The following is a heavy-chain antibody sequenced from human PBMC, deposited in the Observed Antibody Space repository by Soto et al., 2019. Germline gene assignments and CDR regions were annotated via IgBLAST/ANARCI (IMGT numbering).Heavy chain of an antibody. CDR3: ARDPLIAVAGTFYYYGMDV. D-gene: IGHD6-19*01. V-gene: IGHV3-74*01. CDR1: GFTFSSYW. CDR2: INSDGSST. Sequence: EVQLVESGGGLVQPGGSLRLSCAASGFTFSSYWMHWVRQAPGKGLEWVSRINSDGSSTSYADSVKGRFTISRDNAKNTLYLQMNNLRAEDTAVYYCARDPLIAVAGTFYYYGMDVWGQGTTVTVSS. J-gene: IGHJ6*02.